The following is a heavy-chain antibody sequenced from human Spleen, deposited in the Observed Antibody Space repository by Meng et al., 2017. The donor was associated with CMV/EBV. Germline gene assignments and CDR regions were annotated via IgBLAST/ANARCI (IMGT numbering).Heavy chain of an antibody. V-gene: IGHV3-21*01. J-gene: IGHJ4*02. CDR1: GFTFSMYA. D-gene: IGHD6-19*01. Sequence: SCAASGFTFSMYALSWVRQAPGKGLEWVGSISSSSTYIYYPDSVKGRFTISRDDARNSLYLQMNSLRADDTAVYYCARDRGSYSSGWAYYFDFWGQGTLVTVSS. CDR2: ISSSSTYI. CDR3: ARDRGSYSSGWAYYFDF.